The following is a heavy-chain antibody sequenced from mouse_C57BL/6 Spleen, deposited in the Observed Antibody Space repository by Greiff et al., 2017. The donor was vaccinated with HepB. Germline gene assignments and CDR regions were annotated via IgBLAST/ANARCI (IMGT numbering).Heavy chain of an antibody. V-gene: IGHV5-17*01. CDR1: GFTFSDYG. D-gene: IGHD2-5*01. Sequence: DVQLQESGGGLVKPGGSLKLSCAASGFTFSDYGMHWVRQAPEKGLEWVAYISSGSSTIYYADTVKGRFTISRDNAKNTLFLQMTSLRSEDTAMYYCARDSNFFFDYWGQGTTLTVSS. CDR3: ARDSNFFFDY. J-gene: IGHJ2*01. CDR2: ISSGSSTI.